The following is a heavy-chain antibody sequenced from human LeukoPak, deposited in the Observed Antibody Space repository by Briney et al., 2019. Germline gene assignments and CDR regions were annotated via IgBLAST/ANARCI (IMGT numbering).Heavy chain of an antibody. Sequence: GGSLRLSCAASGFTFSSYAMSWVRQAQGKGLEWVSAISGSGGSTYYADSVKGRFTISRDNSKNTLYLQMNSLRAEDTAVYYCAKDGLQWLVLSSVDYWGQGTLVTVSS. CDR1: GFTFSSYA. CDR2: ISGSGGST. V-gene: IGHV3-23*01. CDR3: AKDGLQWLVLSSVDY. D-gene: IGHD6-19*01. J-gene: IGHJ4*02.